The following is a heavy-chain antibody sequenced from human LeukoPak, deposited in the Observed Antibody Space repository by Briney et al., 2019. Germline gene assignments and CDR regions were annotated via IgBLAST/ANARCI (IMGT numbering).Heavy chain of an antibody. CDR1: GGTFSRYA. CDR2: IIPIFGTA. CDR3: ARSPYYYDSSGYPY. V-gene: IGHV1-69*01. J-gene: IGHJ4*02. D-gene: IGHD3-22*01. Sequence: GSSVKVSCKASGGTFSRYAISWVRQAPGQGLERMGGIIPIFGTANYAQKFQGRVTITADESTSTAYMELSSLRSEDTAVYYCARSPYYYDSSGYPYWGQGALVTVSS.